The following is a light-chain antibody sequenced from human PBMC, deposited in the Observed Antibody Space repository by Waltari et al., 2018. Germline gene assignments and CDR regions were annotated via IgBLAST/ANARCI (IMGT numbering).Light chain of an antibody. CDR1: HRVGSSY. V-gene: IGKV3-20*01. CDR2: GAS. J-gene: IGKJ1*01. Sequence: WTSGHRVGSSYVAWYQQKPGQAPRLLIYGASSRATGIPDRFSGRGSGTDFTLTISRLEPEDFAVYYCQQYGSSPRTFGQGTKVEIK. CDR3: QQYGSSPRT.